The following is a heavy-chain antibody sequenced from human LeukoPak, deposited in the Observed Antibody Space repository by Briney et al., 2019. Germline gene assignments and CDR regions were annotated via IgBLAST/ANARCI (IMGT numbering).Heavy chain of an antibody. V-gene: IGHV3-66*01. CDR3: AKRQTWLQRYYFDY. CDR1: GFTVSSNY. CDR2: IYSGGST. Sequence: GGSLRLSCAASGFTVSSNYMSWVRQAPGKGLEWVSVIYSGGSTYYADSVKGRFTISRDNSKSTLYLQINSLRAEDTAVFYCAKRQTWLQRYYFDYWGQGTLVTVSS. J-gene: IGHJ4*02. D-gene: IGHD5-24*01.